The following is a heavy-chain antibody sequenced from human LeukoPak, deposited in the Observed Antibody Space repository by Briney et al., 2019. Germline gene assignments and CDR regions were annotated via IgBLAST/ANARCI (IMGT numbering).Heavy chain of an antibody. CDR2: IGSSSSCI. V-gene: IGHV3-21*01. CDR1: GLTFSSYS. D-gene: IGHD1-26*01. J-gene: IGHJ3*02. Sequence: PGGSLRLSCAASGLTFSSYSMNWVRQAPGKGLEWVSSIGSSSSCIYYADSVKGRFTISRDNAKNSLYLQMNSLRAEDTAVYYCARAPSAEDTFDIWGQGTMVTVSS. CDR3: ARAPSAEDTFDI.